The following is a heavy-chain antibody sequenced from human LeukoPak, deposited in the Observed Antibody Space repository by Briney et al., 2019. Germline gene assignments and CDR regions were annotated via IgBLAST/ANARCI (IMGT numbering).Heavy chain of an antibody. CDR1: GGSFSGYY. Sequence: SETLSLTCAVYGGSFSGYYWSWIRQPPGKGLEWVGEINHSGSTNYNPSLKSRVTISVDTSKNQFSLKLSSVTAADTAVYYCARGGYCSSTSCYYFDYWGQGTLVTVSS. D-gene: IGHD2-2*01. CDR3: ARGGYCSSTSCYYFDY. J-gene: IGHJ4*02. CDR2: INHSGST. V-gene: IGHV4-34*01.